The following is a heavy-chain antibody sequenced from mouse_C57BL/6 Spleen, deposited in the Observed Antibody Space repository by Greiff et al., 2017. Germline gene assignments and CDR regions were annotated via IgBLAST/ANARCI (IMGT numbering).Heavy chain of an antibody. CDR3: ARSHSNSGLYAMDY. V-gene: IGHV1-80*01. D-gene: IGHD2-5*01. Sequence: VQLQQSGAELVKPGASVKISCKASGYAFSSYWMNWVKQRPGKGLEWIGQIYPGDGDTNYNGKFKGKATLTADKSSSTAYMQLSSLTSEASAVYFCARSHSNSGLYAMDYWGQGTSVTVSS. CDR1: GYAFSSYW. CDR2: IYPGDGDT. J-gene: IGHJ4*01.